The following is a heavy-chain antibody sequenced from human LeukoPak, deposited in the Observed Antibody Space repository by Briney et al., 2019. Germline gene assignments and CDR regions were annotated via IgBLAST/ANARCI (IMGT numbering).Heavy chain of an antibody. J-gene: IGHJ4*02. CDR2: FDVIDGET. Sequence: WVRQPPGKGLEWMGGFDVIDGETFYAQKFQGRVTMTEDSSADTAYMELRSLTSDDTALYYCAAGRPYSLLDYWGQGTLVTVSS. D-gene: IGHD5-18*01. CDR3: AAGRPYSLLDY. V-gene: IGHV1-24*01.